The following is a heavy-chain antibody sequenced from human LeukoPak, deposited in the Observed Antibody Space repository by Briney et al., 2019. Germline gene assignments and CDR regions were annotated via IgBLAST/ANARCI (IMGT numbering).Heavy chain of an antibody. CDR1: GGTFISYA. Sequence: GASVTVSCKASGGTFISYAISWVRQAPGQGLEWMGGIIPIFGTANYAQKFQGRVTITADESTSTAYMELSSLRSEDTAVYYCARVYRGYSYGSGKYYFDYWGQGTLVTVSS. V-gene: IGHV1-69*13. D-gene: IGHD5-18*01. CDR3: ARVYRGYSYGSGKYYFDY. CDR2: IIPIFGTA. J-gene: IGHJ4*02.